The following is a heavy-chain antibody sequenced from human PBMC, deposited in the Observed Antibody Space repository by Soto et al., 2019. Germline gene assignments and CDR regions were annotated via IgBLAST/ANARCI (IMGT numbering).Heavy chain of an antibody. CDR1: GFTFSDYY. CDR3: ASYILGYCSGGSCYSHVLGDAFYI. Sequence: QVQLVESGGGLVKPGGSLRLSCAASGFTFSDYYMSWISQAPGKGLEWVSYSSSSGSTVYYADSVKGRFTISRDNAKNSLYLQMNSLRAEDTAVYYCASYILGYCSGGSCYSHVLGDAFYIWGQGTMVTVSS. CDR2: SSSSGSTV. V-gene: IGHV3-11*01. D-gene: IGHD2-15*01. J-gene: IGHJ3*02.